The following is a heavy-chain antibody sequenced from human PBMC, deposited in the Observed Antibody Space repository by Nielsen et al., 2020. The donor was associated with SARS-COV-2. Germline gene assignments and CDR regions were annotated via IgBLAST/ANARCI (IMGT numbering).Heavy chain of an antibody. CDR1: GFTFSNFA. J-gene: IGHJ4*02. CDR3: ARETIDHTSSFVDY. V-gene: IGHV3-30*04. CDR2: ISYDGNE. Sequence: GEPLKISCAASGFTFSNFAMHWVRQAPGKGLEWMTIISYDGNEHYADSVKGRFTISRDNSKSTVFLQMNSLKLKDTAVYYCARETIDHTSSFVDYWGQGTLVTVSS. D-gene: IGHD6-6*01.